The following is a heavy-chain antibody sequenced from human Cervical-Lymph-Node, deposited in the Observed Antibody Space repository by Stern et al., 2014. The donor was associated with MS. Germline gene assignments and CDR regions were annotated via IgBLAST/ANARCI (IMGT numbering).Heavy chain of an antibody. D-gene: IGHD3-10*01. CDR2: ISAYNGNT. V-gene: IGHV1-18*04. J-gene: IGHJ4*02. CDR1: GYTFTSYG. CDR3: ARVRGSGSYLGGSGYYFDY. Sequence: LLESGAEVKKPGASVKVSCKASGYTFTSYGISWVRQAPGQGLEWMGWISAYNGNTNYAQKLQGRVTMTTDTSTSTAYMELRSLRSDDTAVYYCARVRGSGSYLGGSGYYFDYWGQGTLVTVSS.